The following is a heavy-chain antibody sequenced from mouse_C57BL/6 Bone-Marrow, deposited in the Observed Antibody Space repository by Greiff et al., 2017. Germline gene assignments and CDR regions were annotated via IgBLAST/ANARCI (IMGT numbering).Heavy chain of an antibody. J-gene: IGHJ1*03. D-gene: IGHD1-1*01. Sequence: EVQLVESGGGLVQPGGSLKLSCAASGFTFSDYGMAWVRQAPRKGPEWVAFISNLAYSIYYADTVTGRFTISRENAKNTLYLEMSSLRSEDTAMYYCARRAYGSSWYFDVWGTGTAVTVSS. V-gene: IGHV5-15*01. CDR2: ISNLAYSI. CDR1: GFTFSDYG. CDR3: ARRAYGSSWYFDV.